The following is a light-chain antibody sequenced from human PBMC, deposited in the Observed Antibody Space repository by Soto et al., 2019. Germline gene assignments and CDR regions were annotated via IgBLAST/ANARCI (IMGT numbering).Light chain of an antibody. J-gene: IGKJ1*01. CDR1: QSVRSNY. CDR3: QQSET. V-gene: IGKV3-20*01. CDR2: DAS. Sequence: EIVLTQSPDTLSLSPGERATLSCRASQSVRSNYLAWYQQKPGQAPRLLIYDASSRATGIPDRFSGSGSGTDFTLTISRLEPEDFAVYYCQQSETLGQGTKVDIK.